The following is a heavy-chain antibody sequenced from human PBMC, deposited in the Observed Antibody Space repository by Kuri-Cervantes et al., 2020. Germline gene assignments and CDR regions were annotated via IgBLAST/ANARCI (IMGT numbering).Heavy chain of an antibody. CDR2: ISGNGDNT. D-gene: IGHD3-10*01. CDR3: AKDGSIWFGDLSPYDS. CDR1: GFRFSIYV. V-gene: IGHV3-23*01. Sequence: GGSLRLPCEGSGFRFSIYVMSWVRQTPGKGLEWVSSISGNGDNTYYSDSVKGRFTISRDNSKNSLHLHMSGLRVDDTAKYYCAKDGSIWFGDLSPYDSWGQGVLVTVSS. J-gene: IGHJ4*02.